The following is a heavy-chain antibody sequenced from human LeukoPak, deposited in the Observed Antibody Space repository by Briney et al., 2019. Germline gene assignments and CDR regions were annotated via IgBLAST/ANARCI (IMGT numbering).Heavy chain of an antibody. Sequence: SETLSLTCAVYGGSFSGYYWSWVRQPPGKGLEWIGEINHSGSTNYNPSLKSRVTISVDTSKNQFSLKLSSVTAADTAVHYCARDYGSGSYYLLPHFDYWGQGTLVTVSS. V-gene: IGHV4-34*01. J-gene: IGHJ4*02. CDR3: ARDYGSGSYYLLPHFDY. D-gene: IGHD3-10*01. CDR2: INHSGST. CDR1: GGSFSGYY.